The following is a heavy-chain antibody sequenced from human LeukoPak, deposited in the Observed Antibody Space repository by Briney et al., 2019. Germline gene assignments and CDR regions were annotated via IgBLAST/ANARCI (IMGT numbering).Heavy chain of an antibody. V-gene: IGHV4-4*02. Sequence: PSGTLSLTCAVSGGSISSSNWWSWVRQPPGKGLEGIGKIHHSGRTNHNPSLKSRVTIAVDKSKNQFSLKLSSVTAADTAVYYCARCSAIVVVPAMLSGMLISGYYYMDVWGKGTTVTVSS. CDR1: GGSISSSNW. CDR2: IHHSGRT. CDR3: ARCSAIVVVPAMLSGMLISGYYYMDV. J-gene: IGHJ6*03. D-gene: IGHD2-2*01.